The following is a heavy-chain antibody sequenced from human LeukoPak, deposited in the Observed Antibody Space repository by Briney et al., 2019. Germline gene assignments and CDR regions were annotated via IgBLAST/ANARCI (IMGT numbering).Heavy chain of an antibody. J-gene: IGHJ4*02. CDR2: IYTSGNT. CDR1: GDSISSGSYY. V-gene: IGHV4-61*02. CDR3: ARGGHYYDSSGRGFDY. Sequence: SQTLSLTCTVSGDSISSGSYYWSWIRQPAGKGLEWIGRIYTSGNTNYNPSLMSRVTISVDTSKNQFSLNLNSVTAADTAVYYCARGGHYYDSSGRGFDYWGQGTLVTISS. D-gene: IGHD3-22*01.